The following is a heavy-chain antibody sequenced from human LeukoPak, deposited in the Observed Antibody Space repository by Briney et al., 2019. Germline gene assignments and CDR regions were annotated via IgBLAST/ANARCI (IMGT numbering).Heavy chain of an antibody. V-gene: IGHV3-21*01. CDR2: ISSSSSYI. Sequence: GGSLRLSCAASGFTFSSYSMNWVRQPPGRGLEWVSSISSSSSYIYYADSVKGRFTISRDNAKNSLYLQMNSLRAEDTAVYYCARESSGSPDYWGQGTLVTVSS. CDR1: GFTFSSYS. J-gene: IGHJ4*02. D-gene: IGHD1-26*01. CDR3: ARESSGSPDY.